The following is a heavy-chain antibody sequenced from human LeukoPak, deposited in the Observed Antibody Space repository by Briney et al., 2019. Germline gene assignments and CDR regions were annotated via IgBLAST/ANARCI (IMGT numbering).Heavy chain of an antibody. CDR1: GFTFDDYA. J-gene: IGHJ4*02. CDR2: ISWNSGSI. Sequence: PGGSLRLSCAASGFTFDDYAMHWVRQAPGKGLEWVSGISWNSGSIRYADSVKGRFTISRDNAKNSLYLQMNSLRAEDTALYYCVKDISPNWNDAGEDYWGQGTLVTVSS. V-gene: IGHV3-9*01. D-gene: IGHD1-20*01. CDR3: VKDISPNWNDAGEDY.